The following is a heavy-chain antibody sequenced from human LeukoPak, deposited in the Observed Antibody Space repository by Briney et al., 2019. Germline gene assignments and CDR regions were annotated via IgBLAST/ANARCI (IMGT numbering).Heavy chain of an antibody. CDR1: GYTFTGYY. J-gene: IGHJ5*02. Sequence: GASVKVSCKASGYTFTGYYMHWVRQAPGQGLEWMGWINPNSGGTNYAQKFQGRVTMTRDTSISTAYMELSRLRSDDTAVYYCARALAGPPYGDYEDWFDPWGQGTLVTVSS. D-gene: IGHD4-17*01. CDR3: ARALAGPPYGDYEDWFDP. CDR2: INPNSGGT. V-gene: IGHV1-2*02.